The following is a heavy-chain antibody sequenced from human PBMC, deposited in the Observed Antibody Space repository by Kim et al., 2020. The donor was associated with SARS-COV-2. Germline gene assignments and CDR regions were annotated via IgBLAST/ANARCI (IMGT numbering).Heavy chain of an antibody. D-gene: IGHD6-19*01. V-gene: IGHV3-30*04. Sequence: GGSLRLSCAASGFTFTMYSMHWVRQAPGKGLEWVAFISFDGSNTDYADSVKGRFTVSRDSSKNTVFLEMIRLRLEDTALYFCARDPIYASGGGYFDSWGPGTQVTVSS. J-gene: IGHJ4*02. CDR3: ARDPIYASGGGYFDS. CDR2: ISFDGSNT. CDR1: GFTFTMYS.